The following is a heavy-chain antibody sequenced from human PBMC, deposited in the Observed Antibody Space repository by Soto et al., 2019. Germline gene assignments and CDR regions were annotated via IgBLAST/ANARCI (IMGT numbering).Heavy chain of an antibody. V-gene: IGHV1-69*12. Sequence: QVQLVQSGAEVKKPGSSVKVSCKASGGTFSNYPISWVRQAPGQGLEWMGGIIPIFGTVNYAQKFQGRVTITADESTSTAYMELSXLXSEDTAVYYCARGNHRWLQLWYFDLWGRGTLVTVSS. CDR1: GGTFSNYP. J-gene: IGHJ2*01. D-gene: IGHD5-12*01. CDR3: ARGNHRWLQLWYFDL. CDR2: IIPIFGTV.